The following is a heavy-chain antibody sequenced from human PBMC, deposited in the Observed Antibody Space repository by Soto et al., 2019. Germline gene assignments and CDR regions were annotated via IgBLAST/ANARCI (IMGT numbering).Heavy chain of an antibody. D-gene: IGHD4-17*01. CDR1: SGPDRSHN. Sequence: QVQLQQSGPRLVKPSETLSLTCTVSSGPDRSHNWGWIRQPPGRGLEWIGYVYYTGETAYNPSLRXXVXXSADTSTNDISLTLSSVTAADTAVYYCVRQGIDYLHGLVDVWGQGTTVSVSS. CDR3: VRQGIDYLHGLVDV. J-gene: IGHJ6*02. CDR2: VYYTGET. V-gene: IGHV4-59*08.